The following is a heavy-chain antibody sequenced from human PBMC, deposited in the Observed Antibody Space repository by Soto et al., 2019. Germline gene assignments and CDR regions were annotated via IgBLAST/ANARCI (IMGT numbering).Heavy chain of an antibody. Sequence: SDTLSLTCTVSGDSISSNYWSWIRKTPGKGLEWIGDIYYSGSTNYNPSLKSRVTISVDTSKNQFSLKLSSVTAADTAVYYCARVLYYYDSSGYYPPAGYYYYYGMDVWGQGTTVT. V-gene: IGHV4-59*01. CDR1: GDSISSNY. CDR3: ARVLYYYDSSGYYPPAGYYYYYGMDV. D-gene: IGHD3-22*01. CDR2: IYYSGST. J-gene: IGHJ6*02.